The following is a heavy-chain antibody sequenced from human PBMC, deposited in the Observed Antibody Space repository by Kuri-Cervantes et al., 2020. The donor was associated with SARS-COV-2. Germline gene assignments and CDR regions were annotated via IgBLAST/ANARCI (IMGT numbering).Heavy chain of an antibody. J-gene: IGHJ4*02. CDR3: ARGWTTVPAPYFDY. CDR2: IYYSRST. D-gene: IGHD4-11*01. CDR1: GYSISSGYY. Sequence: SLRLSCTVSGYSISSGYYWGWIRQHPGKGLEWIGYIYYSRSTYYNPSLKSRDTISVDTSKNQFSLKLSSVTAADTTVYYCARGWTTVPAPYFDYWGQGTLVTVSS. V-gene: IGHV4-30-4*08.